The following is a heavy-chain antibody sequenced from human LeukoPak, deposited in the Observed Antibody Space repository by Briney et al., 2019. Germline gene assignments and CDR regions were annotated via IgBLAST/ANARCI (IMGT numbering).Heavy chain of an antibody. CDR1: GGSFSGYY. D-gene: IGHD2-15*01. J-gene: IGHJ4*02. CDR2: INHSGST. CDR3: ARWPRYCSGGSCYNSGWDYFDY. Sequence: PSETLSLTCAVYGGSFSGYYWSWIRQPPGKGLEWIGEINHSGSTNYNPSLKSQVTISVDTSKNQFSLKVSSVTAADTAVYYCARWPRYCSGGSCYNSGWDYFDYWGQGTLVTVSS. V-gene: IGHV4-34*01.